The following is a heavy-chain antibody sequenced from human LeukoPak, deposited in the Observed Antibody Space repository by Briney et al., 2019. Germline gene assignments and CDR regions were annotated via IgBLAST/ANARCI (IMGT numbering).Heavy chain of an antibody. CDR1: GGSISSYY. D-gene: IGHD1-1*01. CDR3: ARFSWALGTTGTTGGMDV. CDR2: IYHSGST. J-gene: IGHJ6*02. V-gene: IGHV4-59*12. Sequence: SETLSLTCTVSGGSISSYYWTWIRQPPGKGLEWIGYIYHSGSTYYNPSLKSRVTISVDRSKNQFSLKLSSVTAADTAVYYCARFSWALGTTGTTGGMDVWGQGTTVTVSS.